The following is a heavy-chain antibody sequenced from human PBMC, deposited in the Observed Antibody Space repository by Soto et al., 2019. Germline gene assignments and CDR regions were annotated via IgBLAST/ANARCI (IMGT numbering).Heavy chain of an antibody. CDR3: ARDGSKMGYGDFPAGYYYYGMDV. J-gene: IGHJ6*02. Sequence: GGSLRLSCAASGFTFSSYAMHWVRQAPGKGLEWVAVISYDGSNKYYADSVKGRFTISRDNSKNTLYLQMNSLRAEDTAVYYCARDGSKMGYGDFPAGYYYYGMDVWGQGTTVTVSS. CDR2: ISYDGSNK. V-gene: IGHV3-30-3*01. CDR1: GFTFSSYA. D-gene: IGHD4-17*01.